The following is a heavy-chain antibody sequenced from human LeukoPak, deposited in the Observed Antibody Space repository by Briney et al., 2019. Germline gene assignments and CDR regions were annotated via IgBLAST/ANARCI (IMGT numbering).Heavy chain of an antibody. Sequence: QAGGSLRLSCAASGFTFSSYAMHWVRQAPGKGLEWVAVISYDGSNKYYADSVKGRFTISRDNSKNTLYLQMNSLGAEDTAVYYCARDIRQQLVHPDYWGQGTLVTVSS. CDR2: ISYDGSNK. V-gene: IGHV3-30-3*01. J-gene: IGHJ4*02. CDR3: ARDIRQQLVHPDY. D-gene: IGHD6-13*01. CDR1: GFTFSSYA.